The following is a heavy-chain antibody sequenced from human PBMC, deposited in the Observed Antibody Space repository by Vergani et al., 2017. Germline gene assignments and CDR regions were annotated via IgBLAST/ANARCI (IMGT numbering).Heavy chain of an antibody. V-gene: IGHV4-34*01. Sequence: QVQLQQWGAGLLKPSETLSLTCAVYGGSFSGYYWSWIRQPPGKGLEWIGEINHSGSTNYNPSLKSRVTISVDTSKNQFSLKLSSVTAADTAVYYCARVGYDFWSGYYYYGMDVWGQGTTVTVSS. CDR1: GGSFSGYY. CDR3: ARVGYDFWSGYYYYGMDV. CDR2: INHSGST. D-gene: IGHD3-3*01. J-gene: IGHJ6*02.